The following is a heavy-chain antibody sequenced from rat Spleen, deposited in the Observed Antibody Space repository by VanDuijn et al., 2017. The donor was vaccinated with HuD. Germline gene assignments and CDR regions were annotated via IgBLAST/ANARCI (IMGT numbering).Heavy chain of an antibody. CDR2: ISTGADNT. Sequence: EVQLVESGGGLMQPGRSLKLSCAASGFTFSNYDMAWVRQSPTKGLEWIAYISTGADNTYYRDSVKGRFTVSRDDTNNTHYLQMDSLRSEDTATYYCTTPYYYDGSYYYDYWGQGVMVTVSS. D-gene: IGHD1-12*02. CDR1: GFTFSNYD. CDR3: TTPYYYDGSYYYDY. V-gene: IGHV5S13*01. J-gene: IGHJ2*01.